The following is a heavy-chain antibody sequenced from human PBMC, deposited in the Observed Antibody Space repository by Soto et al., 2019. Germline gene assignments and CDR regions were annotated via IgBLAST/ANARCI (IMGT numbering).Heavy chain of an antibody. D-gene: IGHD4-17*01. V-gene: IGHV1-3*01. CDR1: GYSFTSYG. Sequence: QVQLVQSGAEVRMPGASVKVSCKASGYSFTSYGLHWVRQAPGQRLEWMGWIGAGNGNTNYSQKFQGRVTVTRDTTKTTIYVQRSSRTSDAAAVFYCAEHRDYTVGPFDNWGQGTVVTVSS. CDR3: AEHRDYTVGPFDN. J-gene: IGHJ4*02. CDR2: IGAGNGNT.